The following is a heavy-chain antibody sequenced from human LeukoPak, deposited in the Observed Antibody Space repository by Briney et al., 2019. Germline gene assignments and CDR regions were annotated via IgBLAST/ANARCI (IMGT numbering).Heavy chain of an antibody. J-gene: IGHJ4*02. CDR3: ARRAGDYSHPYDY. CDR2: IYSGGST. V-gene: IGHV3-53*01. D-gene: IGHD3-22*01. CDR1: GFTFSNCA. Sequence: PGGSLRLSCAASGFTFSNCAMSWVRQAPGKGLEWVSLIYSGGSTYYTDSVKGRFTISRDNSKNTLYLQMNSLRAEDTAVYYCARRAGDYSHPYDYWGQGILVTVSS.